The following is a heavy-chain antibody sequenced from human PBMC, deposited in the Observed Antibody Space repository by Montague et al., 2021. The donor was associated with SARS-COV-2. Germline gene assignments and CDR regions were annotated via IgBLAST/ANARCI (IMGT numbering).Heavy chain of an antibody. CDR2: IYSGGSST. J-gene: IGHJ4*02. D-gene: IGHD3-3*01. V-gene: IGHV3-23*03. CDR3: AKDPHYDFWSGYYFDY. Sequence: SRRLSCAASGFIFSNYAMSWVRQAPGKGLEWVSVIYSGGSSTYYADSVKGRFTISRDNSKNTLYLQMNSLRAEDTAVYYCAKDPHYDFWSGYYFDYWGQGTLVTVSS. CDR1: GFIFSNYA.